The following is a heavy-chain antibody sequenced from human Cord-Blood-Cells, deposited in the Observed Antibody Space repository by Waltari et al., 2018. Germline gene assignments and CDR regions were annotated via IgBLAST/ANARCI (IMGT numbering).Heavy chain of an antibody. Sequence: EVQLVESGGGVVTPGGSPKLSCAASGFTFSCSAMTWVRQASGNGLEWVGRIRSKANSYATAHAASVKGRFTISRDDSKNTAYLQMNSLKTEDTAVYYCTRSTGNGDYWGQGTLVTVSS. J-gene: IGHJ4*02. CDR2: IRSKANSYAT. CDR3: TRSTGNGDY. V-gene: IGHV3-73*02. D-gene: IGHD1-1*01. CDR1: GFTFSCSA.